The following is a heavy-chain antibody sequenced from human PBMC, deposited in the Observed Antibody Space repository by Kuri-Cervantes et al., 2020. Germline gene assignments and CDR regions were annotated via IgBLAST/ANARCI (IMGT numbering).Heavy chain of an antibody. J-gene: IGHJ5*02. CDR3: APFNTYYDILTGYWENWFDP. D-gene: IGHD3-9*01. Sequence: GGSLRLSCAASGFTFSSYGMHWVRQAPGKGLEWVAVISYDGSNKYYADSVKGRFTISRDNSKNTLYLQMNSLRAEDTAVYYCAPFNTYYDILTGYWENWFDPWGQGTLVTVSS. CDR2: ISYDGSNK. CDR1: GFTFSSYG. V-gene: IGHV3-30*03.